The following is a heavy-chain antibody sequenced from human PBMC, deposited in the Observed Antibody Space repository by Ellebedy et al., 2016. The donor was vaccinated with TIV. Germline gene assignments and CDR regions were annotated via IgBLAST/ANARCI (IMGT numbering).Heavy chain of an antibody. CDR1: GGSISSSTYH. J-gene: IGHJ4*02. Sequence: MPSETLSLTCTVQGGSISSSTYHWGWIRQPPGKGLEWIGSVHYTGRTPYNPSRKRRVTISVATSTNQFSLKLSAVTAADTAVYYCARYRVVWGDFDYWGQGTLVTVSS. V-gene: IGHV4-39*07. CDR3: ARYRVVWGDFDY. CDR2: VHYTGRT. D-gene: IGHD7-27*01.